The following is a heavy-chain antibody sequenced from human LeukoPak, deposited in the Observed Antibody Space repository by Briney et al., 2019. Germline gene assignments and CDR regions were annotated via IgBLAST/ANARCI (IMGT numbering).Heavy chain of an antibody. Sequence: GGSLRLSCAASGFTFSSYSMNWVRQAPGKGLEWVSYISSSSSTIYYADSVKGRFTISRDNAKNSLYLQMNSLRAEDTAVYYCARLTVAGTWYFDYWGQGTLVTVSS. CDR2: ISSSSSTI. D-gene: IGHD6-19*01. V-gene: IGHV3-48*01. CDR1: GFTFSSYS. J-gene: IGHJ4*02. CDR3: ARLTVAGTWYFDY.